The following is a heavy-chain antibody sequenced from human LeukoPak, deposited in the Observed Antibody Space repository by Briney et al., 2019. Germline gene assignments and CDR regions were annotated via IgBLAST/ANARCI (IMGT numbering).Heavy chain of an antibody. V-gene: IGHV3-21*01. CDR2: ISSSSSYI. D-gene: IGHD1-26*01. Sequence: PGGSLRLSCAASGFTFSSYSMNWVRQAPGKGLEWVSSISSSSSYIYYADSVKGRFTISRDNAKNSLYLQMNSLRAGDTAVYYCARDRDSGSSFDVFDIWGQGTMVTVSS. CDR1: GFTFSSYS. J-gene: IGHJ3*02. CDR3: ARDRDSGSSFDVFDI.